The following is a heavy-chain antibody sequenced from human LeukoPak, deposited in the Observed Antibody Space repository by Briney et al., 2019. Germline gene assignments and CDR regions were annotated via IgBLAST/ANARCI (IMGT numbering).Heavy chain of an antibody. J-gene: IGHJ4*02. CDR3: ARAPPGYYDSSGHGDY. CDR2: ISAYNGNT. V-gene: IGHV1-18*01. Sequence: ASVKVSCKASGYTFTSYGISWVRQAPGQGLEWMGWISAYNGNTNYAQKLQGRVTMTTDTSTSTAYMGLRSLRSDDTAVYYCARAPPGYYDSSGHGDYWGQGTLVTVSS. CDR1: GYTFTSYG. D-gene: IGHD3-22*01.